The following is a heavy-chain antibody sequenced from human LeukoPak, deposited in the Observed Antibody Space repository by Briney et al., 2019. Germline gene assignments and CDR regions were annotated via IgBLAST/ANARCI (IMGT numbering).Heavy chain of an antibody. CDR1: GGSISSGSYF. J-gene: IGHJ4*02. CDR2: IYYSGSS. Sequence: SETLSLTCTVSGGSISSGSYFWGWIRQPPGKGLEWIGTIYYSGSSYHNPSLKSRVTISVDTSRNHFFLKLSSVTAADTAVYYCARHVGGSRYYDFWSGYYTDYWGQGTLVTVAS. V-gene: IGHV4-39*01. CDR3: ARHVGGSRYYDFWSGYYTDY. D-gene: IGHD3-3*01.